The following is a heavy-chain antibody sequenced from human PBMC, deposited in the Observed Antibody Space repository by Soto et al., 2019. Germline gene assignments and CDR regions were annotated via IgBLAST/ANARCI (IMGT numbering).Heavy chain of an antibody. CDR3: ARSYYRAYYGMDV. CDR2: ISWNSGRI. D-gene: IGHD1-26*01. Sequence: EVQLVESGGGLVQPGRSLRLSCAASGFTFDDYAMHWVRQAPGKGLEWVSDISWNSGRIGYADSVKGRFTISRDNAKNSLYLQMNSLRTEDTALYYCARSYYRAYYGMDVWGQGTTVTVSS. J-gene: IGHJ6*02. V-gene: IGHV3-9*01. CDR1: GFTFDDYA.